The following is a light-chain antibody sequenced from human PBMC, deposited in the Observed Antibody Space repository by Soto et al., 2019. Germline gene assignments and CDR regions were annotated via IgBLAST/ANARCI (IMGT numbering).Light chain of an antibody. J-gene: IGKJ2*01. CDR3: QQYKLWYT. Sequence: EIVMTQSPATLSVFPGERATLSCRASQSVSSDLAWYQQKPGQAPRLLIYDASTRATGIPARFSGSGSGTEFTLTISSLQSEDFAVYYCQQYKLWYTFAQGTKLEIK. V-gene: IGKV3-15*01. CDR1: QSVSSD. CDR2: DAS.